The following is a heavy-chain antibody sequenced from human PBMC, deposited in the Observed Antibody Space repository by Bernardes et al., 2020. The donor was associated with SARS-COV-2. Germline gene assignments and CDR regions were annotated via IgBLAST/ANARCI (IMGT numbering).Heavy chain of an antibody. J-gene: IGHJ4*02. CDR1: GFMFSLYT. CDR3: ARSVNGWAI. Sequence: GGSLRLCCAASGFMFSLYTMNWVRQAPGKGPEWVSFMSSDSRTIYYADSVRGRFTVSRDNAKRSLYLQMDGLRDEDTAIYYCARSVNGWAIWGQGTPVTVSS. D-gene: IGHD6-19*01. CDR2: MSSDSRTI. V-gene: IGHV3-48*02.